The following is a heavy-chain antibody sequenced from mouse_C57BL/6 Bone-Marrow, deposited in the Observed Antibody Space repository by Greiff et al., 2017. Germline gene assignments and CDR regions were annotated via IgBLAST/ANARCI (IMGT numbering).Heavy chain of an antibody. CDR2: IYPGGGYT. V-gene: IGHV1-63*01. CDR3: ARSGYYGSSYGYFDV. CDR1: GYTFTNYW. J-gene: IGHJ1*03. Sequence: QVQLQQSGAELVRLGTSVKMSCKASGYTFTNYWIGWAKQRPGHGLEWIGDIYPGGGYTNYNEKFKGKATLTADKSSSTAYMQFSSLTSEDSAIYYCARSGYYGSSYGYFDVWGTGTTVTVSS. D-gene: IGHD1-1*01.